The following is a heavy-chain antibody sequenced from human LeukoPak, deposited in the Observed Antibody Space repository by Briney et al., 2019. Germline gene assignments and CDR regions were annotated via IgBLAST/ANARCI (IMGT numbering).Heavy chain of an antibody. CDR2: LSGSGITT. D-gene: IGHD6-19*01. V-gene: IGHV3-23*01. Sequence: GGSLRLSCAASGFTFSSYAMSWVRQAPGKGLEWVSTLSGSGITTYYADSVKGRFTISRDNSKNTLYLQMNSLRAEDTAVYYCAKGIYSSGWSYFDYSGHGTLVTVSS. J-gene: IGHJ4*01. CDR1: GFTFSSYA. CDR3: AKGIYSSGWSYFDY.